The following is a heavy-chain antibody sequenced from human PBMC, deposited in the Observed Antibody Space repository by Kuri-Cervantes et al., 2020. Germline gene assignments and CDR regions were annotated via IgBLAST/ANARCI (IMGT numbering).Heavy chain of an antibody. J-gene: IGHJ4*02. Sequence: SVKVSCKASGGTFSSYASNWVRQAPGQGLEWMGEIIPIFGTANYAQKFQGRVTITTDESTSTAYMELSSLRSEDTAVYYCARPPEGGSGYYYGYWGQGTLVTVSS. V-gene: IGHV1-69*05. CDR3: ARPPEGGSGYYYGY. CDR1: GGTFSSYA. D-gene: IGHD3-22*01. CDR2: IIPIFGTA.